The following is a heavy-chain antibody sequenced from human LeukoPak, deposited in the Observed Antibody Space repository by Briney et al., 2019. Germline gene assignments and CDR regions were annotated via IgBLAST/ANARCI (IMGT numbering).Heavy chain of an antibody. J-gene: IGHJ4*02. CDR2: VFWDDNK. CDR1: GFSLSSNGMG. D-gene: IGHD3-16*01. Sequence: SGPTVVKPTQTLTLTCTLSGFSLSSNGMGVGWIRQTPGKALDWLAVVFWDDNKRYSPSLKSRLTITKDTSKNQVVLTMTNMDPVDTATYYCIHRPQRGGYFDYWGQGALVTVSS. CDR3: IHRPQRGGYFDY. V-gene: IGHV2-5*02.